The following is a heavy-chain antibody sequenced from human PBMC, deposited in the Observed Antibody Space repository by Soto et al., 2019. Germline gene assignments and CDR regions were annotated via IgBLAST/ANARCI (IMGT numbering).Heavy chain of an antibody. Sequence: QVQLVESGGGVVQPGRSLRLSCAASGFTFSSYGMHWVRQAPGKGLEWVAVISYDGSNKYYADSVKGRFTISRDNSKKTLYLQKNSLGAEDTSLYYCAKELKNYDILTGYYTYYCHYGMDVWGQGTTVTVSS. CDR1: GFTFSSYG. J-gene: IGHJ6*02. V-gene: IGHV3-30*18. CDR3: AKELKNYDILTGYYTYYCHYGMDV. CDR2: ISYDGSNK. D-gene: IGHD3-9*01.